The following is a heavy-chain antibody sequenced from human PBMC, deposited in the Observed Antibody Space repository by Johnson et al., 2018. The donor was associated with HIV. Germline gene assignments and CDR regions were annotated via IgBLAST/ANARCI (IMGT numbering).Heavy chain of an antibody. Sequence: QVQLVESGGDVVQPGGSLRLSCAASGFTFSSYGMHWVRQAPGKGLEWVAFIRYDGSNKYYADSVKGRFTISRDNSKNTLYLQMNSLRAEDTAVYYCAKPRQPSDAFDIWGQGTMVTVSS. D-gene: IGHD6-13*01. V-gene: IGHV3-30*02. CDR2: IRYDGSNK. CDR3: AKPRQPSDAFDI. CDR1: GFTFSSYG. J-gene: IGHJ3*02.